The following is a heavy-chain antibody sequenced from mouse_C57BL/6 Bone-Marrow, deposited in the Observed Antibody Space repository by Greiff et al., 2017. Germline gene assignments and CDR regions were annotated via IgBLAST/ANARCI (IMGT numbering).Heavy chain of an antibody. Sequence: EVQLVESGEGLVKPGGSLKLSCAASGFTFSSYAMSWVRQTPEKRLEWVAYISSGGDYIYYADTVKGRFTISRDNARNTLYLQMSSLKSEDTAMYYCTKVYYYGSSPAWFADWGKGTLVTVSA. CDR3: TKVYYYGSSPAWFAD. CDR2: ISSGGDYI. V-gene: IGHV5-9-1*02. J-gene: IGHJ3*01. CDR1: GFTFSSYA. D-gene: IGHD1-1*01.